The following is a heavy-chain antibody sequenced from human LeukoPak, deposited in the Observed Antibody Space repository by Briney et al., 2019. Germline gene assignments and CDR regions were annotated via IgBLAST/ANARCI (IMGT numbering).Heavy chain of an antibody. CDR2: IIPIFGTA. J-gene: IGHJ4*02. CDR3: ARGRTVTRGRDGNPYYFDY. Sequence: GASVKVSCKASGYTFTSYGISWVRQAPGQGLEWMGGIIPIFGTANYAQKFQGRVTITADESTSTAYMELSSLRSEDTAVYYCARGRTVTRGRDGNPYYFDYWGQGTLVTVSS. CDR1: GYTFTSYG. D-gene: IGHD4-17*01. V-gene: IGHV1-69*13.